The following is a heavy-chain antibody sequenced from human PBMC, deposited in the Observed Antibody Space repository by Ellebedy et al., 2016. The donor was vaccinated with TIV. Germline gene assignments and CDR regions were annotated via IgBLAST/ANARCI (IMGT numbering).Heavy chain of an antibody. CDR1: GHTFTSYG. J-gene: IGHJ6*02. CDR2: INTGNGNT. V-gene: IGHV1-3*04. CDR3: ATREWQEPMDV. Sequence: ASVKVSCXASGHTFTSYGIHWVRQAPGQRLEWMGWINTGNGNTKYSQKLQGRVTITRDTSASTAYMELSSLMSEDTAVYYCATREWQEPMDVWGQGTPVTVSS. D-gene: IGHD3-3*01.